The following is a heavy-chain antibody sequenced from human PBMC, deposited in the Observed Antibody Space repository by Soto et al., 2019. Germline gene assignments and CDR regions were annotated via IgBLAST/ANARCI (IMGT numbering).Heavy chain of an antibody. CDR2: ISAYNGNT. CDR1: GYTFTSYG. D-gene: IGHD2-2*01. J-gene: IGHJ6*03. V-gene: IGHV1-18*01. CDR3: AREYCSSTSCYVGYYYYYMDV. Sequence: ASVKVSCKASGYTFTSYGISWVRQAPGQGLEWMGWISAYNGNTNYAQKLQGRVTMTTDTSTSTAYMELRSLRSDDTAVYYCAREYCSSTSCYVGYYYYYMDVWGKGTTVTVSS.